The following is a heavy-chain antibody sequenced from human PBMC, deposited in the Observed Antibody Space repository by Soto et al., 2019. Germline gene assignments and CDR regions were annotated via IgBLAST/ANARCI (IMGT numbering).Heavy chain of an antibody. CDR2: ISGSGGST. V-gene: IGHV3-23*01. D-gene: IGHD3-16*01. J-gene: IGHJ4*02. CDR1: GFTFSSYA. CDR3: ARVSTDYVWVSAGDF. Sequence: EVQLLESGGGLVQPGGSLRLSCAASGFTFSSYAMNWVRQAPGKGLEWVSAISGSGGSTYYADSVQGRFTISRDDSKNTLYLQMNSLRAEDKAVYYCARVSTDYVWVSAGDFWGRGTLVTVSS.